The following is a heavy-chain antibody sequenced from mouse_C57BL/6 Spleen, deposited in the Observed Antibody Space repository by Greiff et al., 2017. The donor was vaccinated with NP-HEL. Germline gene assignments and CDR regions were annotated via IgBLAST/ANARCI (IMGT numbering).Heavy chain of an antibody. J-gene: IGHJ1*03. D-gene: IGHD2-4*01. Sequence: EVQLQQSGPGLVKPSQSLSLTCSVTGYSITSGYYWNWIRQFPGNKLEWMGYISYDGSNNYNPSLKNRISITRDTSKNQFFLKLNSVTTEDTATYYCARVGIYYDYSSYWYFDVWGTGTTVTVSS. V-gene: IGHV3-6*01. CDR1: GYSITSGYY. CDR2: ISYDGSN. CDR3: ARVGIYYDYSSYWYFDV.